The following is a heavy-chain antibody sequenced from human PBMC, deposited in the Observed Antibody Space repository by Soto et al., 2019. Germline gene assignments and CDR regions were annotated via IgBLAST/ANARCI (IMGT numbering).Heavy chain of an antibody. CDR3: GRDPELWDENVATRPNTYYHGMDV. J-gene: IGHJ6*02. V-gene: IGHV3-11*01. D-gene: IGHD3-16*01. CDR2: ISRTGTTI. CDR1: GFTFSDHY. Sequence: QMQLVESGGGLVEPGGSLRLSCAASGFTFSDHYMSWIRQAPGKGLEWVSYISRTGTTIYYADSVRGRFTISRDNSKNLLYLQMDSLIAEDMGMYYSGRDPELWDENVATRPNTYYHGMDVWGQGTTVTVSS.